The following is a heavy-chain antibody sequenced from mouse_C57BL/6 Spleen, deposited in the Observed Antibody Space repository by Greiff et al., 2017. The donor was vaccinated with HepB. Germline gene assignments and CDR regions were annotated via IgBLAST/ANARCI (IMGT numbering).Heavy chain of an antibody. CDR2: IDPSDSET. V-gene: IGHV1-52*01. D-gene: IGHD1-1*01. CDR3: ARSPTYYYGSSWYFDV. CDR1: GYTFTSYW. Sequence: QVQLKQPGAELVRPGSSVKLSCKASGYTFTSYWMHWVKQRPIQGLEWIGNIDPSDSETHYNQKFKDKATLTVDKSSSTAYMQLSSLTSEDSAVYYCARSPTYYYGSSWYFDVWGTGTTVTVSS. J-gene: IGHJ1*03.